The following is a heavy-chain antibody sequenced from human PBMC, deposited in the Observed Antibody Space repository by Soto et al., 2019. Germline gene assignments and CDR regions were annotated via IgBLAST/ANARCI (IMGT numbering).Heavy chain of an antibody. Sequence: EVQLVESGGGLVQPGRSLRLSCAASGFTFDDYAMHWVRQAPGKGLEWVSGISWNSGSIGYADSVKGRFTISRDNAKNSLYLQMNSLKTEDTAVYYCTRAPQYDFWSGTTPYYFDYWGQGTLVTVSS. CDR3: TRAPQYDFWSGTTPYYFDY. D-gene: IGHD3-3*01. V-gene: IGHV3-9*01. CDR1: GFTFDDYA. CDR2: ISWNSGSI. J-gene: IGHJ4*02.